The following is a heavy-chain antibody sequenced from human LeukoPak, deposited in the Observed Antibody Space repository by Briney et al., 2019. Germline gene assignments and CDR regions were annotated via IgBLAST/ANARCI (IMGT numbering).Heavy chain of an antibody. V-gene: IGHV3-53*01. Sequence: GGSLRLSCAPSGFTVSSNYMSWVRQAPGKGLEWVSIIYSGGTAYYANSVKGRFTISRDSSTNTLYLQMNSLTAEDTAVYFCARGSCSRTSCFEFDYWGQGTPVTVPS. CDR3: ARGSCSRTSCFEFDY. CDR1: GFTVSSNY. CDR2: IYSGGTA. D-gene: IGHD2-2*01. J-gene: IGHJ4*02.